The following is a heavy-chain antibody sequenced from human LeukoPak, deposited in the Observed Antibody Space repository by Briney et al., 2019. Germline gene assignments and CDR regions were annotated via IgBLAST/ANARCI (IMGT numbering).Heavy chain of an antibody. CDR3: ARVWGIVGATDWFDP. Sequence: GRSLRLSCAASGFTFSSYAMHWVRQPPGKGLEWVSAITASGDSTYSADSVKGRFTISRGNAKNSLYLQMDTLRAEDTAVYYCARVWGIVGATDWFDPWGQGTLVTVSS. J-gene: IGHJ5*02. CDR2: ITASGDST. CDR1: GFTFSSYA. V-gene: IGHV3-23*01. D-gene: IGHD1-26*01.